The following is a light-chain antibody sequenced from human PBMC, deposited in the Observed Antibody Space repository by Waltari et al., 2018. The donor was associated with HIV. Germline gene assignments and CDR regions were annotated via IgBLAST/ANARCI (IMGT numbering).Light chain of an antibody. CDR1: SSDVGGYNY. CDR2: EVS. CDR3: SSYTSTSTGV. J-gene: IGLJ1*01. V-gene: IGLV2-14*01. Sequence: QSALTQPASVSGPPGQSITISCTGTSSDVGGYNYVSWYQQHPGKAPKFMIYEVSNRPSGVSKRFSGSKSGNTASLTISGLQAEDEADYYCSSYTSTSTGVFGTGTKVTVL.